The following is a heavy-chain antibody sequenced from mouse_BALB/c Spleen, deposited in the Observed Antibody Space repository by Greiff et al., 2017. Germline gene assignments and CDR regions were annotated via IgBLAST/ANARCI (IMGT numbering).Heavy chain of an antibody. J-gene: IGHJ1*01. CDR1: GYTFTSYN. V-gene: IGHV1-12*01. CDR3: ARYYHRGWYFDV. CDR2: IYPGNGDT. D-gene: IGHD1-1*01. Sequence: QVQLQQPGAELVKPGASVKMSCKASGYTFTSYNMHWVKQTPGQGLEWIGAIYPGNGDTSYNQKFKGKATLTADKSSSTAYMQLSSLTSEDSAVYYCARYYHRGWYFDVWGAGTTVTVSS.